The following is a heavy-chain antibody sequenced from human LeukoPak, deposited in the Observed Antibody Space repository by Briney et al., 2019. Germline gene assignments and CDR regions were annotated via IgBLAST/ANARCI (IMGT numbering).Heavy chain of an antibody. J-gene: IGHJ5*02. CDR1: GFTFSCYA. CDR2: IKQDGSEK. V-gene: IGHV3-7*01. CDR3: ARALGYCTNGVCYTWFDP. D-gene: IGHD2-8*01. Sequence: PGRSLRLSCAASGFTFSCYAMHWVRQAPGKGLEWVANIKQDGSEKYYVDSVKGRFTISRDNAKNSLYLQMNSLRAEDTAVYYCARALGYCTNGVCYTWFDPWGQGTLVTVSS.